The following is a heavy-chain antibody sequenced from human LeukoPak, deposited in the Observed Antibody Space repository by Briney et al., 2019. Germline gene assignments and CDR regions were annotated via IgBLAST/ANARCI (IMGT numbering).Heavy chain of an antibody. CDR1: VGSFGGYY. CDR2: VNHSGST. Sequence: SETLSLTWAVYVGSFGGYYWSWIRQPPGKGLGWFGEVNHSGSTNYKPSLKSRVTISVDPSKTQFSLKLSSVTAADKAVYYCARVNYYGSSAYYWWFDPWGQGTLVTVSS. V-gene: IGHV4-34*01. D-gene: IGHD3-22*01. CDR3: ARVNYYGSSAYYWWFDP. J-gene: IGHJ5*02.